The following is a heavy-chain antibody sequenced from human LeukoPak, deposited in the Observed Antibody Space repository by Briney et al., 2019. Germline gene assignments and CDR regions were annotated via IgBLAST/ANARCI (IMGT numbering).Heavy chain of an antibody. D-gene: IGHD2-2*01. J-gene: IGHJ4*03. Sequence: QPGGSLTLVCAASGSTFSNYATSSARQAPGKGLEWVSTISGSGGSTYYADSVKGRFTFSRDNSKNTLYLQMNSLRGDDTAVYYCARVKYIYCYHGSFYWGHGNPFSVSS. CDR2: ISGSGGST. V-gene: IGHV3-23*01. CDR3: ARVKYIYCYHGSFY. CDR1: GSTFSNYA.